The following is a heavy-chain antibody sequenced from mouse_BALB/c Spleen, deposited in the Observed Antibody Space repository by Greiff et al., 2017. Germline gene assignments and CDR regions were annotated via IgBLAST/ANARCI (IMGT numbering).Heavy chain of an antibody. J-gene: IGHJ4*01. D-gene: IGHD2-3*01. Sequence: VQLQQSGAELARPGASVKLSCKASGYTFTSYWMQWVKQRPGQGLEWIGAIYPGDGDTRYTQKFKGKATLTADKSSSTAYMQLSSLASEDSAVYYCARDGYCGQEAMDYWGQGTSVTVSS. CDR1: GYTFTSYW. CDR3: ARDGYCGQEAMDY. V-gene: IGHV1-87*01. CDR2: IYPGDGDT.